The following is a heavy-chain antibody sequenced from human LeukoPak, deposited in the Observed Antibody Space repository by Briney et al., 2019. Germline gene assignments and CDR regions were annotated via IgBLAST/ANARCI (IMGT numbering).Heavy chain of an antibody. CDR3: AAETALYLNWFDP. CDR1: GGTFSSYA. V-gene: IGHV1-69*13. D-gene: IGHD2/OR15-2a*01. CDR2: IIPIFGTA. Sequence: SVKVSCKASGGTFSSYAISWVRQAPGQGLEWMGGIIPIFGTANYAQKFQGRVTITADESTSTAYMELSSPRSEDTAVYYCAAETALYLNWFDPWGQGTLVTVSS. J-gene: IGHJ5*02.